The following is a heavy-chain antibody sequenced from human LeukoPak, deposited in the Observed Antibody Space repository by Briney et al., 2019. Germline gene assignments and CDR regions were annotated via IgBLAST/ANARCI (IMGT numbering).Heavy chain of an antibody. V-gene: IGHV4-59*10. CDR2: IYTSGST. J-gene: IGHJ4*02. CDR3: ARGGYCGGDCYFYY. Sequence: TPSETLSLTCAVYGGSFSGYYWSWIRQPAGKGLEWIGRIYTSGSTNYNPSLKSRVTISVDTSKNQFSLKLSSVTAADTAVYYCARGGYCGGDCYFYYWGQGTLVTVSS. D-gene: IGHD2-21*02. CDR1: GGSFSGYY.